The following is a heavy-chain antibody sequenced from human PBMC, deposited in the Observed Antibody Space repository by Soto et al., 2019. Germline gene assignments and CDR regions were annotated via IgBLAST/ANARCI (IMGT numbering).Heavy chain of an antibody. J-gene: IGHJ5*02. CDR3: ARTMTTSGWFDX. D-gene: IGHD4-17*01. Sequence: TLSLTFAVSGGPITSGGYSWSWIRQPPGKGVELVGDIYHSGGTYYTTSLKSRVTLSIDRTKKQFSLKLKSVTAADTAVYFCARTMTTSGWFDXWGQVTLVTVSX. CDR2: IYHSGGT. CDR1: GGPITSGGYS. V-gene: IGHV4-30-2*01.